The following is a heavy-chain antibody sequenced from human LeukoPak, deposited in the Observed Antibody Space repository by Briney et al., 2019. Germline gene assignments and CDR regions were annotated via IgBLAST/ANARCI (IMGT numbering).Heavy chain of an antibody. J-gene: IGHJ4*02. CDR3: AHTYGSGSYWLIDY. CDR1: GGSINNYYW. V-gene: IGHV2-5*01. D-gene: IGHD3-10*01. Sequence: TLSLTCTVSGGSINNYYWSWIRQPPGKALEWLALIYWNDDKRYSPSLKSRLTITKDTSKNQVVLTMTNMDPVDTATYYCAHTYGSGSYWLIDYWGQGTLVTVSS. CDR2: IYWNDDK.